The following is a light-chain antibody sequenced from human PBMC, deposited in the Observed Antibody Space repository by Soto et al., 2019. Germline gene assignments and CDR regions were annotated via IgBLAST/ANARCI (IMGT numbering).Light chain of an antibody. CDR3: QQYNKWQIT. CDR1: QSISSN. J-gene: IGKJ4*01. CDR2: GAS. Sequence: EIVMTQSPGTLSVSPGEGATLSCRASQSISSNLAWFQQKPGQAPRLLIYGASTRATGIPARFSGSGSGTDFTLTISSLQSEDFAVYYCQQYNKWQITFGGGTKVEIK. V-gene: IGKV3-15*01.